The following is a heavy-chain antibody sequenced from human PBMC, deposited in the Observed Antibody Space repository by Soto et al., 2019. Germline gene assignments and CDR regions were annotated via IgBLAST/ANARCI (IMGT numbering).Heavy chain of an antibody. CDR1: GYSITYNY. V-gene: IGHV1-46*01. Sequence: ASVKVSCKASGYSITYNYMHWVRQAPGKGLEWMGTIDPTGGNTKYAQKLQGRVTMTTDTSTSTAYMELRSLRSDDTAVYYCARDGPPMDYWGQGTLVTVSS. J-gene: IGHJ4*02. CDR2: IDPTGGNT. CDR3: ARDGPPMDY. D-gene: IGHD2-2*01.